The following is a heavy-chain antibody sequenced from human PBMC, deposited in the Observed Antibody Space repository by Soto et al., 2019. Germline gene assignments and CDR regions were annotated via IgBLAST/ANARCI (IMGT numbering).Heavy chain of an antibody. D-gene: IGHD3-10*01. Sequence: ASVKVSCKASGYTFTSYGISWVRQAPGQGLEWMGWISAYNGNTNYAQKLQGRVTMTTDTSTSTAYMELRSLRSDDTAVYYCARVPLESQISVYFPFGEPLSYYYYYMDVWGKGTTVTVSS. CDR2: ISAYNGNT. CDR1: GYTFTSYG. J-gene: IGHJ6*03. CDR3: ARVPLESQISVYFPFGEPLSYYYYYMDV. V-gene: IGHV1-18*01.